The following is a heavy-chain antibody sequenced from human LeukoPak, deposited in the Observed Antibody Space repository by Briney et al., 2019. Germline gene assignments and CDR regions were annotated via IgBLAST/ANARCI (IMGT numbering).Heavy chain of an antibody. V-gene: IGHV3-15*01. CDR2: IKSKTDGGTT. Sequence: GGSLRLSCAASGFTFSNAWMGWVRQAPGKGLEWVGRIKSKTDGGTTDYAAPVKGRFTISGDDSKNTLYLQMNSLKTEDTAVYYCTVRSGFGINKNHFDYWGQGTLVTVSS. J-gene: IGHJ4*02. D-gene: IGHD3-10*01. CDR3: TVRSGFGINKNHFDY. CDR1: GFTFSNAW.